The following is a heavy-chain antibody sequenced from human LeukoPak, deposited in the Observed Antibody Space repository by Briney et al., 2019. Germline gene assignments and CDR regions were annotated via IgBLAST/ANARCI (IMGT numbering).Heavy chain of an antibody. Sequence: GASVKVSCKASGYTFTSYGISWVRQAPGQGLEWMGWISAYNGNTNYAQKLQGRVTMTTDTSTSTAYMELRSLRSDDTAVYYCARVEYGNVGNCYFRPGAYWGQGTLVTVSS. J-gene: IGHJ4*02. CDR2: ISAYNGNT. V-gene: IGHV1-18*01. CDR1: GYTFTSYG. CDR3: ARVEYGNVGNCYFRPGAY. D-gene: IGHD2-15*01.